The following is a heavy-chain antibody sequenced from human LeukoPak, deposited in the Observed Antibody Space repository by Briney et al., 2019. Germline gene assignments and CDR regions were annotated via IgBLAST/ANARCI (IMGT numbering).Heavy chain of an antibody. J-gene: IGHJ4*02. CDR3: AKDGYYYDSSGSPTYFFDY. V-gene: IGHV3-21*04. CDR2: ISSSSSYI. D-gene: IGHD3-22*01. Sequence: GGSLRLSCAASGFTFSSYSMTWVRQAPGKGLEWVSSISSSSSYIYYADSVKGRFTISRDNAKKSMYLQMNSLRAEDTAVYYCAKDGYYYDSSGSPTYFFDYWGQGTLVTVSS. CDR1: GFTFSSYS.